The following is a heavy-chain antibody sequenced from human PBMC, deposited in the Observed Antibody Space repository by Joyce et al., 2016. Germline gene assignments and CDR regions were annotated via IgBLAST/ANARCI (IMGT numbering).Heavy chain of an antibody. CDR3: ARDHNYGLDF. Sequence: EVQLVDSGGGLVQPGGSLRLSCVASGFTFSSYSFNWVCQAPGKGLEWISYIRTGSGDIYYADSVKGRFSISRDNAENSLYLQMNSLRDEDTAVYYCARDHNYGLDFWGQGTLVTVSS. D-gene: IGHD5-18*01. CDR2: IRTGSGDI. V-gene: IGHV3-48*02. CDR1: GFTFSSYS. J-gene: IGHJ4*02.